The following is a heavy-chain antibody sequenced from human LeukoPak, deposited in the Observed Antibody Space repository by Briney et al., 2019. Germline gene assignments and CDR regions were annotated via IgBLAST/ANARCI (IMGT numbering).Heavy chain of an antibody. CDR2: IYHSGST. Sequence: SQTLSLTCAVSGGSISSGGYSWSWIRQPPGKGLEWIGYIYHSGSTYYNPSLKSRVTISVDRSKNQFSLKLRSVTAADTAVYYCARAPFLRRMLGFDYWGQGTLVTVSS. V-gene: IGHV4-30-2*01. J-gene: IGHJ4*02. CDR1: GGSISSGGYS. CDR3: ARAPFLRRMLGFDY. D-gene: IGHD2/OR15-2a*01.